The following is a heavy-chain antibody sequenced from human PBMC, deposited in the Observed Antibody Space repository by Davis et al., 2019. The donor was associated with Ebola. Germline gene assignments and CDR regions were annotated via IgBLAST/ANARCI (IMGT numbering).Heavy chain of an antibody. D-gene: IGHD1-26*01. CDR3: ARDRSGSSFPFDY. V-gene: IGHV3-74*01. Sequence: GESLKISCAASGFNVSTYWVHWXXXXXXXXXXXXXRITCDGSRTYYADSVKGRFTMSRDNAKNTLYLQMDSLRAEDTDVYYCARDRSGSSFPFDYWGQRTLVTVSP. CDR1: GFNVSTYW. CDR2: ITCDGSRT. J-gene: IGHJ4*02.